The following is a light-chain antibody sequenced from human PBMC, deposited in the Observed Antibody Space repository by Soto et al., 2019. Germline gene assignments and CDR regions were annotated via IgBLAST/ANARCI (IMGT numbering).Light chain of an antibody. CDR2: AAS. CDR3: QQLNSYPRT. V-gene: IGKV1-9*01. CDR1: QGISSY. J-gene: IGKJ1*01. Sequence: IQLTESPSSLSASVGDRVTITCRASQGISSYLAWYQQKPGKAPKLLIYAASTLQSGVPSRFSGSGSGTDFTLTISSLQTEDLATYYCQQLNSYPRTFGQGTKVEIK.